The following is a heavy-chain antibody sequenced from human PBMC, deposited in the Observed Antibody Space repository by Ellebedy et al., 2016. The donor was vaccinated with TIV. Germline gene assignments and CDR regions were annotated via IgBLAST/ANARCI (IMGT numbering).Heavy chain of an antibody. Sequence: GGSLRLSCAASEFNFRSYWMTWVRQAPGKGLEWVAKIRQEGDEIYYVESVKGRFTISRDNAKNSLFLQMNSLRVEDTAVYYCARRASYGDYAVQVNPWFDPWGQGTLVTVSS. V-gene: IGHV3-7*01. CDR1: EFNFRSYW. D-gene: IGHD4-17*01. CDR2: IRQEGDEI. J-gene: IGHJ5*02. CDR3: ARRASYGDYAVQVNPWFDP.